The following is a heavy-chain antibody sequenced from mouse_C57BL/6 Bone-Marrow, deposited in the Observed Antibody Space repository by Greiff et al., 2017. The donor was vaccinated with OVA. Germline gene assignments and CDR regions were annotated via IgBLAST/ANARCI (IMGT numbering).Heavy chain of an antibody. CDR3: ARDMRLRRWYAMDY. CDR2: IYPRSGNT. D-gene: IGHD2-4*01. V-gene: IGHV1-81*01. CDR1: GYTFTSYG. Sequence: QVQLQQSGAELARPGASVKLSCKASGYTFTSYGISWVKQRTGQGLEWIGEIYPRSGNTYYNEKFKGKATLTADKSSSTAYMALRSLTSEDSAVYFCARDMRLRRWYAMDYWGQGTSVTVSS. J-gene: IGHJ4*01.